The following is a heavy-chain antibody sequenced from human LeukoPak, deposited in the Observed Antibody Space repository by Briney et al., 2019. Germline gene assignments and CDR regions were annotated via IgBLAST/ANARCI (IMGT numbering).Heavy chain of an antibody. V-gene: IGHV3-11*01. J-gene: IGHJ6*02. D-gene: IGHD5-18*01. CDR3: ATVDTAIGGYYYGMDV. CDR2: ISSSGSTI. CDR1: GFTFSDYY. Sequence: GGSLRLSCAASGFTFSDYYMSWIRQAPGKGLEWVSYISSSGSTIYYADSVKGRFTISRDNAKNSLYLQMNSLRAEDTALYYCATVDTAIGGYYYGMDVWGQGTTVTVSS.